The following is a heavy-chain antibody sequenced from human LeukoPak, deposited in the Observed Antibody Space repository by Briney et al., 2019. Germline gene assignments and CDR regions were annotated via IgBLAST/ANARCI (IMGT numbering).Heavy chain of an antibody. V-gene: IGHV3-53*01. D-gene: IGHD1-26*01. Sequence: PGGSLRLCCAVSGFTVSSTYLTWVRQAPGKGLEWVSIIYSGGSTYSADSVKGRFTISRDTSKNTLYLQMNSLRADDTAVYYCARGVLWAYYFDDWGQGTLVTVSS. J-gene: IGHJ4*02. CDR3: ARGVLWAYYFDD. CDR2: IYSGGST. CDR1: GFTVSSTY.